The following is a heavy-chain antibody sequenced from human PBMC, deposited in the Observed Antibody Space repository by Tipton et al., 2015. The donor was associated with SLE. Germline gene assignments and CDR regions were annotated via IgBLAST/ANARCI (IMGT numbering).Heavy chain of an antibody. CDR3: TRQGTYYDFWSGFYPINDY. J-gene: IGHJ4*02. D-gene: IGHD3-3*01. CDR1: GGSFSGYH. V-gene: IGHV4-34*01. Sequence: LRLSCAVYGGSFSGYHWSWIRQPPGKGLEWIGEINHSGSAKYNPSLESRVTISVDTSKYQFSLKLTSVTAADTAVYYCTRQGTYYDFWSGFYPINDYWGQGTLVTVSS. CDR2: INHSGSA.